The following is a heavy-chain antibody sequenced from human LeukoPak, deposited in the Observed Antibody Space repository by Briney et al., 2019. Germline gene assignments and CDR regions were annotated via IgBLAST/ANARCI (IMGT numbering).Heavy chain of an antibody. D-gene: IGHD3-22*01. CDR3: AGRYDYYYDSSGRPSQLDY. CDR2: IIPIFGTA. CDR1: GGTFISYA. J-gene: IGHJ4*02. V-gene: IGHV1-69*13. Sequence: SVKVSCKASGGTFISYAISWVRQAPGQGLEWMGGIIPIFGTANYAQKFQGRVTITADESTSTAYMELSSLRSEDTAVYYCAGRYDYYYDSSGRPSQLDYWGQGTLVTVSS.